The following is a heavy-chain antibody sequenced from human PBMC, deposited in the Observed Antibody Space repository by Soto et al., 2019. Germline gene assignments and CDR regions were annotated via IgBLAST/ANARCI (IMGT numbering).Heavy chain of an antibody. D-gene: IGHD1-26*01. CDR3: ARAPPVGATTYNWFDP. CDR1: GGTFSSYA. J-gene: IGHJ5*02. V-gene: IGHV1-69*05. CDR2: IIPIFGTA. Sequence: AASVKVSCKASGGTFSSYAISWVRQAPGQGLEWMGGIIPIFGTAKYSQKFQGRVTITRDTSASTAYMELSSLRSEDTAVYYCARAPPVGATTYNWFDPWGQGTLVTVSS.